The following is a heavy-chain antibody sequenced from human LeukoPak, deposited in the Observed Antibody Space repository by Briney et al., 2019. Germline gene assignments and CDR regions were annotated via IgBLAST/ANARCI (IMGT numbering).Heavy chain of an antibody. J-gene: IGHJ6*03. CDR3: SRSFYYYYYMDV. Sequence: GGSLRLSCAASGFTFDDYATHWVRQAPGKGLEWVSGISWNSGSIGYADSVKGRFTISRDNAKNSLYLQMNSLRAEDTALYYCSRSFYYYYYMDVWGKGTTVTVSS. CDR2: ISWNSGSI. V-gene: IGHV3-9*01. CDR1: GFTFDDYA.